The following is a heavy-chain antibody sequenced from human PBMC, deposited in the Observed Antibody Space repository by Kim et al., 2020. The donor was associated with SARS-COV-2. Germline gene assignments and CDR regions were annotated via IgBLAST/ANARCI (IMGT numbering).Heavy chain of an antibody. CDR1: GFTFSSYS. D-gene: IGHD3-3*01. CDR2: ISSSSSYI. V-gene: IGHV3-21*01. J-gene: IGHJ4*02. Sequence: GGSLRLSCAASGFTFSSYSMNWVRQAPGKGLEWVSSISSSSSYIYYADSVKGRFTISRDNAKNSLYLQMNSLRAEDTAVYYCARDSDVRRGLEWSSVDYWGQGTLGTVSS. CDR3: ARDSDVRRGLEWSSVDY.